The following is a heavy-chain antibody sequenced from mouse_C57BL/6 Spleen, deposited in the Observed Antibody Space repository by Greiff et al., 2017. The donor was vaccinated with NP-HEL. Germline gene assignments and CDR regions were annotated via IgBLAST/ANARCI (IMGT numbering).Heavy chain of an antibody. CDR3: ARQNDYDASGYFDV. V-gene: IGHV5-6*01. D-gene: IGHD2-4*01. CDR1: GFTFSSYG. CDR2: ISSGGSYT. J-gene: IGHJ1*03. Sequence: EVMLVESGGDLVKPGGSLKLSCAASGFTFSSYGMSWVRQTPDKRLEWVATISSGGSYTYYPDSVKGRFTISRDNAKNTLYLQMSSLKSEDTAMYYCARQNDYDASGYFDVWGTGTTVTVSS.